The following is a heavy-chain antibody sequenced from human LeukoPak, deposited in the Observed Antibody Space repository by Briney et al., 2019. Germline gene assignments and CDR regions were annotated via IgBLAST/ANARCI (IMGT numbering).Heavy chain of an antibody. Sequence: GGSLRLSCAASGFTFDDYAMHWVRQAPGKGLEWVSGISWNGGSIGYADSVKGRFTISRDNAKNSLYLQMNSLRAEDMALYYCAKAASGGSCYSLGGLMCAFDIWGQGTMVTVSS. D-gene: IGHD2-15*01. V-gene: IGHV3-9*03. CDR3: AKAASGGSCYSLGGLMCAFDI. CDR1: GFTFDDYA. CDR2: ISWNGGSI. J-gene: IGHJ3*02.